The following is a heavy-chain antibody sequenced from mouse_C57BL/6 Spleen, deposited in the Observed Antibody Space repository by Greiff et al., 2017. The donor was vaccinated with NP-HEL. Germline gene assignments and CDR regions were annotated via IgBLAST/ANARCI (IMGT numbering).Heavy chain of an antibody. CDR2: ISSGSSTI. CDR3: ARPGIRSLFAY. D-gene: IGHD2-4*01. CDR1: GFTFSDYG. J-gene: IGHJ3*01. Sequence: EVKLMESGGGLVKPGGSLKLSCAASGFTFSDYGMHWVRQAPEKGLEWVAYISSGSSTIYYADKVKGRFTISRDNAKNTLFLQMTSLRSEDTAMYYCARPGIRSLFAYWGQGTLVTVSA. V-gene: IGHV5-17*01.